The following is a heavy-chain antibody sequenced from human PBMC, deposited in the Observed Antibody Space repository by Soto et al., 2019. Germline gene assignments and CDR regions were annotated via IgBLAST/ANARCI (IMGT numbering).Heavy chain of an antibody. V-gene: IGHV3-23*01. Sequence: GGSLRLSCAASGFTFSSYAMSWVRQAPGKGLEWVSAISGSGGSTYYADSVKGRFTISRDNSKNTLYLQMNSLRAEDTAVYYCAKVGVPAPYYYYYMDVWGKGTTVTVSS. D-gene: IGHD2-2*01. J-gene: IGHJ6*03. CDR1: GFTFSSYA. CDR2: ISGSGGST. CDR3: AKVGVPAPYYYYYMDV.